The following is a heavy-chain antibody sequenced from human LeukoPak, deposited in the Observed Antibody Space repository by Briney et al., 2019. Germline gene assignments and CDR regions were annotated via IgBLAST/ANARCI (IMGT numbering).Heavy chain of an antibody. D-gene: IGHD3-22*01. CDR3: AKRGHFYDSSTDLYYYYGLDV. CDR1: GLTFSSYA. Sequence: GGSLILSCAASGLTFSSYAMSWVRQAPGKGLEWVSAISGGGGSTYYADSVKGRFTISRDNSKNTLYLQMNSLRAEDTAVYYCAKRGHFYDSSTDLYYYYGLDVWGQGTTVTVSS. V-gene: IGHV3-23*01. J-gene: IGHJ6*02. CDR2: ISGGGGST.